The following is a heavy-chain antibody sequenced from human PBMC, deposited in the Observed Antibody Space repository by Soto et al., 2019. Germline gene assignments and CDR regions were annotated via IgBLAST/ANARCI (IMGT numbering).Heavy chain of an antibody. J-gene: IGHJ3*02. V-gene: IGHV5-51*01. CDR2: IYSGDSDT. CDR3: ARALRGYSYGYAFDI. CDR1: GYSFTSYW. Sequence: GESLKISCKGSGYSFTSYWIGWVRQMPGKGLEWMGIIYSGDSDTRYSPSFQCQITISADNSISTAYLQWSSLKASDAAMYYCARALRGYSYGYAFDIWGQGTMVTVSS. D-gene: IGHD5-18*01.